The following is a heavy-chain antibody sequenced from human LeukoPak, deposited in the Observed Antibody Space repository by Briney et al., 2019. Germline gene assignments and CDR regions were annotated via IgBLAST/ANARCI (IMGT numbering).Heavy chain of an antibody. CDR3: ARQEVYYYDSSGYWD. CDR1: GGSISSSSYY. J-gene: IGHJ4*02. Sequence: SETLSLTCTVSGGSISSSSYYWGWIRQPPGKGLEWIGSIYYSGSTYYNPSLKSRVTISVYTSKNQFSLKLSSVTAADTAVYYCARQEVYYYDSSGYWDWGQGTLVTVSS. CDR2: IYYSGST. D-gene: IGHD3-22*01. V-gene: IGHV4-39*01.